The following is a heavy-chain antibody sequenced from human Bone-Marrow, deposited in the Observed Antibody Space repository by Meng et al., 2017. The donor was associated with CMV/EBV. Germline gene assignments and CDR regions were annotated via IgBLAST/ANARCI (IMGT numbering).Heavy chain of an antibody. CDR2: IGTAGDT. CDR3: ARDKGYGMDV. Sequence: GESLKISCAASGFTFSSYDMHWVRQATGKGLEWVSAIGTAGDTYYPGSVKGRFTISRENAKNSLYLQMNSLRAGDTAVYYCARDKGYGMDVWGQGNTVNVSS. J-gene: IGHJ6*02. V-gene: IGHV3-13*01. CDR1: GFTFSSYD.